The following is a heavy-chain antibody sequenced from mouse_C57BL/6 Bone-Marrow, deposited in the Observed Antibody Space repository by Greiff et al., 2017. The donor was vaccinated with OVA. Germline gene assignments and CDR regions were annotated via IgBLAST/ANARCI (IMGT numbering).Heavy chain of an antibody. J-gene: IGHJ2*01. V-gene: IGHV1-47*01. CDR3: ARGNYSDY. CDR1: VSPFPPSP. D-gene: IGHD2-12*01. Sequence: VQLQQSGAELVKPGASVKMSFPASVSPFPPSPLSFINPHHFTILSWIGNFHPYNDDTKYNEKFKGKATLTVEKSSSTVYLELSRLTSDDSAVYYCARGNYSDYWGQGTTLTVSS. CDR2: FHPYNDDT.